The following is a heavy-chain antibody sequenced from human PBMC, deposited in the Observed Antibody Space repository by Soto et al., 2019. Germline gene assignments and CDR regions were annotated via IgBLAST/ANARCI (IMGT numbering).Heavy chain of an antibody. D-gene: IGHD2-2*01. Sequence: PGGSLRLSCAASGFTFNSYAMSWVRQAPGKGLEWVPVISGSGGSTYYADSVKGRFTISRDNSKNTLYLQMNSLRAEDTAVYYCAKDQRYCSSISCPGPSWFDPWGQGTLVTVSS. J-gene: IGHJ5*02. CDR1: GFTFNSYA. V-gene: IGHV3-23*01. CDR2: ISGSGGST. CDR3: AKDQRYCSSISCPGPSWFDP.